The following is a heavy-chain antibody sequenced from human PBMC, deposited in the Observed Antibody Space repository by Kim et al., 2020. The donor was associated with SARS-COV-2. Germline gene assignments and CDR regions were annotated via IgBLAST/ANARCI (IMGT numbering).Heavy chain of an antibody. CDR3: AEAITYGMDV. Sequence: NKYYADSVKGRFTFSRDNSKNPLYLQMNSLRAEDTAVYYCAEAITYGMDVWGQGTTVTVSS. D-gene: IGHD3-10*01. CDR2: NK. J-gene: IGHJ6*02. V-gene: IGHV3-30*02.